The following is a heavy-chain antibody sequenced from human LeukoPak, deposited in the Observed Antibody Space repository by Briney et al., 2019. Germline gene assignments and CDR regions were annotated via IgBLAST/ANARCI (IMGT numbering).Heavy chain of an antibody. V-gene: IGHV3-11*01. CDR3: ARGVGRTWSFDH. CDR1: GFSFSDYY. Sequence: EGSLRLSCPASGFSFSDYYMSWIRQAPGKGLEWVSHVSSSGSITKYADSVKGRFTISRDNAKNSLFLQMNSLRAEDTAVYYCARGVGRTWSFDHWGQGTLVTVSS. J-gene: IGHJ4*02. CDR2: VSSSGSIT. D-gene: IGHD3-10*01.